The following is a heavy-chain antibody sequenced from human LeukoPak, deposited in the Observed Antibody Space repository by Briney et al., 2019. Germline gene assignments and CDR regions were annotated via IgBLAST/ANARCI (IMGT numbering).Heavy chain of an antibody. V-gene: IGHV3-7*01. J-gene: IGHJ5*02. CDR2: IKQDGSEK. CDR1: GSTFSSYW. Sequence: GGSLRLSCAASGSTFSSYWMSWVRQAPGKGLEWVANIKQDGSEKYYVDSVRGRFTISRDNAKNSLYLQMNSLGAEDTAVYYCARVRTRSNWFDPWGQGTLVTVSS. D-gene: IGHD2-2*01. CDR3: ARVRTRSNWFDP.